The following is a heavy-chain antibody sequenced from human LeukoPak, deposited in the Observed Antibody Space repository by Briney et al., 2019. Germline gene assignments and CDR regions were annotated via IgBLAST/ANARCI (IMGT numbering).Heavy chain of an antibody. J-gene: IGHJ4*02. D-gene: IGHD1-26*01. CDR1: GGTFSSYA. Sequence: ASVKVSCKASGGTFSSYAISWVRQAPGQGLEWRGWINTNTGNPTYAQGFTGRFVFSLDTSVSTAYLQISSLKAEDTAVYYCATDSGNYSDYFDYWGQGTLVTVSS. CDR2: INTNTGNP. V-gene: IGHV7-4-1*02. CDR3: ATDSGNYSDYFDY.